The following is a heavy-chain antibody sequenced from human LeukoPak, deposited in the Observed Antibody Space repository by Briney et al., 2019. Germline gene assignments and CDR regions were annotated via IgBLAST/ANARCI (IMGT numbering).Heavy chain of an antibody. Sequence: PSETLSLTCTVSGGSISSYFWTWIRQPPGKGLEWIGYIYYSGSTNYNPSLKSRVTISVDTSKNQFSLKLSSVTAADTAVYYCASGIRSLFDYWGQGTLVTVSS. CDR3: ASGIRSLFDY. D-gene: IGHD1-1*01. V-gene: IGHV4-59*01. CDR2: IYYSGST. CDR1: GGSISSYF. J-gene: IGHJ4*02.